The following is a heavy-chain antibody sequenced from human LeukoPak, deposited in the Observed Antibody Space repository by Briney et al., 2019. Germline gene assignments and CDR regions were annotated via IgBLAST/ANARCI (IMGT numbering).Heavy chain of an antibody. J-gene: IGHJ3*02. D-gene: IGHD1-1*01. V-gene: IGHV3-33*01. CDR3: ARESAEWKVWRSKVFDI. CDR2: IWYDGSNK. Sequence: GGSLRLSCAASGFTFSSYGMHWGRQAPGKGLERGAVIWYDGSNKSYADCVKGRFTISRDNSKNTLYLQMNSLRAEDTAVYYCARESAEWKVWRSKVFDIWGQGTMVTVSS. CDR1: GFTFSSYG.